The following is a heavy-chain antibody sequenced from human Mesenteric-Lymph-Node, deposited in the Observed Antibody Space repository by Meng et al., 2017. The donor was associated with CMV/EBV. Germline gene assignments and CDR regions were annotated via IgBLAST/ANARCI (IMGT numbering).Heavy chain of an antibody. Sequence: GESLKISCTASGFTFSNYDMHWVRLAPGKGLEWVAFIRYDGSNKYYADSVKGRFTISRDNSKNTLYLQMNSLRAEDTAVYYCARDCYYGSGSYYKPSFDYWGQGTLVTVSS. CDR1: GFTFSNYD. V-gene: IGHV3-30*02. CDR2: IRYDGSNK. D-gene: IGHD3-10*01. J-gene: IGHJ4*02. CDR3: ARDCYYGSGSYYKPSFDY.